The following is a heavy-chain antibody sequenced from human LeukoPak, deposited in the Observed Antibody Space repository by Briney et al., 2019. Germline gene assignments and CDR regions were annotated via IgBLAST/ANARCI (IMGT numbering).Heavy chain of an antibody. V-gene: IGHV1-8*02. CDR2: MNPNSGNT. CDR1: GYTFTNYG. D-gene: IGHD4-17*01. Sequence: GASVKVSCKASGYTFTNYGFSWVRQATGQGLEWMGWMNPNSGNTGYAQKFQGRVTMTRNTSISTAYMELSGLRSEDTAVYYCARGYRYGDYGYWGQGTLVTVSS. CDR3: ARGYRYGDYGY. J-gene: IGHJ4*02.